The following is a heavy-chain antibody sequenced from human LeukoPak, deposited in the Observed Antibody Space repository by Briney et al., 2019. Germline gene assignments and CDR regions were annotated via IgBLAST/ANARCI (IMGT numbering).Heavy chain of an antibody. CDR2: INHSGST. CDR3: ARGILSGYYFDS. D-gene: IGHD2-15*01. V-gene: IGHV4-34*01. Sequence: SETLSLTCAVYGGSFSGYYWSWIRQPPGKGLEWIGEINHSGSTNYNPSLKSRVTISVDTSKNQFSLRVTSVTAADTAEYYCARGILSGYYFDSWGQGSLVTVSS. J-gene: IGHJ4*02. CDR1: GGSFSGYY.